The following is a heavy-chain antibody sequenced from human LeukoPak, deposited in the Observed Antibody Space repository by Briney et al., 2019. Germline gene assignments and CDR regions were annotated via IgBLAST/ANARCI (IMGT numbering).Heavy chain of an antibody. D-gene: IGHD2-15*01. Sequence: GGSLRLSCAASGLTFSSYWMSWVRQAPGKGLEWVANIKQDGSEKYYVDSVKGRFTISRDNAKNSLYLQMNSLRAEDTAVYYCARDRPLIGGMDVWGQGTTVTVSS. CDR2: IKQDGSEK. CDR1: GLTFSSYW. J-gene: IGHJ6*02. V-gene: IGHV3-7*03. CDR3: ARDRPLIGGMDV.